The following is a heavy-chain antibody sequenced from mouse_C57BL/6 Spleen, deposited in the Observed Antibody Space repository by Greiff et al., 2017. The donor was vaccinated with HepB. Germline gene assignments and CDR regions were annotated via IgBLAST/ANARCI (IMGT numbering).Heavy chain of an antibody. V-gene: IGHV14-2*01. CDR2: IDPEDGET. CDR1: GFNIKDYY. CDR3: ARGYYGSSEDYAMDY. D-gene: IGHD1-1*01. J-gene: IGHJ4*01. Sequence: DVQLQESGAELVKPGASVKLSCTASGFNIKDYYMHWVKQRTEQGLEWIGRIDPEDGETKYAPKFQGKATITADTSSNTAYLQLSSLTSEDTAVYYCARGYYGSSEDYAMDYWGQGTSVTVSS.